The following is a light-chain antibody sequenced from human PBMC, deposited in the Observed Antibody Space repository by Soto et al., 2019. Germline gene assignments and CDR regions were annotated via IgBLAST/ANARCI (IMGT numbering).Light chain of an antibody. V-gene: IGKV1-33*01. Sequence: DIQMTQSPSSLSASVGDRVTVTCQASQDISNSLNWYQHKPGEAPRLLIYDASNFEAGVPSRFSGSGSGTHFTFTISSLQPEDIATYYCQQYDDLSALTFGGGTKVE. CDR3: QQYDDLSALT. CDR1: QDISNS. CDR2: DAS. J-gene: IGKJ4*01.